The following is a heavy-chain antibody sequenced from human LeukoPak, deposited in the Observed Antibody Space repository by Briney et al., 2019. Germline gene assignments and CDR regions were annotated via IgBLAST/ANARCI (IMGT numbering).Heavy chain of an antibody. Sequence: GGSLRLSCVASGFTFSSYNMHWVRQAPGKGLEWVAVISKDKSFEYYGDSVKGRFTISRDNPRNTLYLEMNSLRAEDTAVYCCARESPRTFGWRKYYGMDVWGQGTTVTVSS. D-gene: IGHD2/OR15-2a*01. J-gene: IGHJ6*02. V-gene: IGHV3-30*03. CDR3: ARESPRTFGWRKYYGMDV. CDR2: ISKDKSFE. CDR1: GFTFSSYN.